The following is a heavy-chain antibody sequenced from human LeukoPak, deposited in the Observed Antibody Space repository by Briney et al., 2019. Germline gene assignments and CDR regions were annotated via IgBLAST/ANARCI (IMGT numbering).Heavy chain of an antibody. CDR2: IYYSGST. CDR3: ARMIGDDAFDI. V-gene: IGHV4-39*01. D-gene: IGHD3-22*01. CDR1: GGSISSGTYY. J-gene: IGHJ3*02. Sequence: SETLSLTCIVSGGSISSGTYYWGWIRQPPGKGLEWIGSIYYSGSTYYNPSIKSRVTISVDTSKNQFSLKLSSVTAADTAVYYCARMIGDDAFDIWGQGTMVTVSS.